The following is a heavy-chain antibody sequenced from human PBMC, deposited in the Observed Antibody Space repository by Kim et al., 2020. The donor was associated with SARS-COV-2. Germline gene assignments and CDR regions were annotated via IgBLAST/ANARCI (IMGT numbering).Heavy chain of an antibody. CDR3: ARGGVCGGGTCYSDY. V-gene: IGHV3-53*01. J-gene: IGHJ4*03. D-gene: IGHD2-15*01. Sequence: AVNGRLTISRDNSKNTLYLHMNSLRADDAAVYYCARGGVCGGGTCYSDYWGQGTLVTVSS.